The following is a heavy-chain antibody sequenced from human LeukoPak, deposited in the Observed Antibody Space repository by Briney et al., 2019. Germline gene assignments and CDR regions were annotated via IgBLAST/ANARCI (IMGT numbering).Heavy chain of an antibody. CDR1: GFTFSSYA. D-gene: IGHD4-17*01. V-gene: IGHV3-74*01. CDR3: ARGGFDYGDYINY. J-gene: IGHJ4*02. Sequence: GGSLRLSCAASGFTFSSYAMSWVRQAPGKGLGWVSRINSDGSSTSYADSVKGRFTISRDNAKNTLYLQMNSLRAEDTAVYYCARGGFDYGDYINYWGQGTLVTVSS. CDR2: INSDGSST.